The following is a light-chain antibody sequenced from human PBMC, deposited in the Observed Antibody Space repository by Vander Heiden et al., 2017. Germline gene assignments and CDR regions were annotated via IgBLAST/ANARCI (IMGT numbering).Light chain of an antibody. Sequence: DIVMTQSPDSLAVSLGERATINCKSSQSVLYSSNNKNYLAWYQQRPGQPPELLIYWADFTLTISSLQAEDVTVYYCHGDDTTRWTFGQGTKVEIK. CDR2: WA. V-gene: IGKV4-1*01. J-gene: IGKJ1*01. CDR1: QSVLYSSNNKNY. CDR3: HGDDTTRWT.